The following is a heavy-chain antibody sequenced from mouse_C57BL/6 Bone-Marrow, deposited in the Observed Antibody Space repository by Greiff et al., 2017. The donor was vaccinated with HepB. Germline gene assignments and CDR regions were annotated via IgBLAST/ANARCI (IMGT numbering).Heavy chain of an antibody. J-gene: IGHJ3*01. CDR3: ARALYYDYDEGFFAY. CDR1: GYTFTDYY. V-gene: IGHV1-26*01. CDR2: INPNNGGT. Sequence: EVQLQQSGPELVKPGASVKISCKASGYTFTDYYMNWVKQSHGKSLEWIGDINPNNGGTSYNQKFKGKATLTVDKSSSTAYMELRSLTSEDSAVYYCARALYYDYDEGFFAYWGQGTLVTVSA. D-gene: IGHD2-4*01.